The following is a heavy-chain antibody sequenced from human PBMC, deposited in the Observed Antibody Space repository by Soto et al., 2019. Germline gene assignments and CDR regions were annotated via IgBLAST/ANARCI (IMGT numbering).Heavy chain of an antibody. CDR3: ARDDHTYGVY. D-gene: IGHD2-21*01. J-gene: IGHJ4*02. CDR1: GFSFRDYF. Sequence: PGESLKISCAASGFSFRDYFMSWLRQAPGKGLEWVSYIGPYGNSIYYADSVKGQFTTSRDDATKSLHLHMNSLRTDDTAVYYCARDDHTYGVYWGQGTPVTVS. V-gene: IGHV3-11*01. CDR2: IGPYGNSI.